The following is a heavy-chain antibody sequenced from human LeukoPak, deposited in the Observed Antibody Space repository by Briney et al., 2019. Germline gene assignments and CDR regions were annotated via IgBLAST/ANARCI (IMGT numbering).Heavy chain of an antibody. V-gene: IGHV4-34*01. CDR1: DGSFSNYY. J-gene: IGHJ4*02. CDR3: ARGAWGFPWDY. CDR2: INHSGGT. Sequence: SETLSLTCAVYDGSFSNYYWTWIRQPPGKGLEWIGGINHSGGTNYSPSLKSRVAISVDTSKNQFSLRLSSVTAADTAVYYCARGAWGFPWDYWGQGTLVTVSS. D-gene: IGHD3-16*01.